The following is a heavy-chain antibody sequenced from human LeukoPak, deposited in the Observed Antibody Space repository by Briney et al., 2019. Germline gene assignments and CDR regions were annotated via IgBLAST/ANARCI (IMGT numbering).Heavy chain of an antibody. CDR3: AKSTGGYSSGRFPGWPADY. Sequence: GGSLSLSCTASGFAFGSYAMYWVRQAPGKGLEWVSGIFGGGGSGRDANTVNGRFTISRDNSKNTVYLEMNSLGVEDTAVYFCAKSTGGYSSGRFPGWPADYWGQGTLVTVSS. J-gene: IGHJ4*02. V-gene: IGHV3-23*01. D-gene: IGHD2-15*01. CDR2: IFGGGGSG. CDR1: GFAFGSYA.